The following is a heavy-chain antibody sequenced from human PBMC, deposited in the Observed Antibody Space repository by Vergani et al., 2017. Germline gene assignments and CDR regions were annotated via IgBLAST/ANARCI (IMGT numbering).Heavy chain of an antibody. V-gene: IGHV3-74*01. CDR1: GFTFSSYW. D-gene: IGHD6-6*01. J-gene: IGHJ3*02. CDR2: INSDGSST. Sequence: EVQLVESGGGLVQPGGSLRLSCAASGFTFSSYWMHWVRQAPGKGLVWVSRINSDGSSTSYADSVKGRFTISRDNAKNSLYLQMNSLRAEDTAVYYCAREGGQLVLYAFDIWGQGTMVTVSS. CDR3: AREGGQLVLYAFDI.